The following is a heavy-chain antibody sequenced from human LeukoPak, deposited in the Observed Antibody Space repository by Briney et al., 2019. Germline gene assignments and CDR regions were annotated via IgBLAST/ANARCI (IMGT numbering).Heavy chain of an antibody. V-gene: IGHV4-61*08. CDR1: GGSISSGDYY. J-gene: IGHJ4*02. Sequence: SETLSLTCTVSGGSISSGDYYWSRIRQPPGKGLEWIGYIYYSGSTNYNPSLKSRVTISVDTSKNQFSLKLSSVTAADTAVYYCARASSDLGFDYWGQGTLVTVSS. D-gene: IGHD2-21*01. CDR2: IYYSGST. CDR3: ARASSDLGFDY.